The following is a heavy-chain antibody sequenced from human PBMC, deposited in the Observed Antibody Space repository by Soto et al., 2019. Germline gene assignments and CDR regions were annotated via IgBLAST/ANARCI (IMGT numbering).Heavy chain of an antibody. Sequence: PGGSLRLSCAASGFTFSSYGMHWVRQAPGKGLEWVAVIWYDGSNKYYADSVKGRFTISRDNSKNTLYLQMNSLRAEDTAVYYCANLYWYSSGWYRDLTDYWGQGTLVTVSS. V-gene: IGHV3-33*06. J-gene: IGHJ4*02. CDR2: IWYDGSNK. D-gene: IGHD6-19*01. CDR1: GFTFSSYG. CDR3: ANLYWYSSGWYRDLTDY.